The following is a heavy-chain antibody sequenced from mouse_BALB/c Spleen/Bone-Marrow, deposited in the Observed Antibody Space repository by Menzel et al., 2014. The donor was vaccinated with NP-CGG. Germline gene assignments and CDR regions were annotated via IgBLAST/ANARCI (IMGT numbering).Heavy chain of an antibody. Sequence: VQLQQSGPELVKPGASVKISCKASGYTFXDYYINWVKQKPGQGLEWIGWIYPRSGNTKYNEKFKGKATLTVDTSPSXAYMQLSSLTSEDTAVYFCTRQVRLFYAMDYWGQGTSVTVSS. CDR2: IYPRSGNT. CDR1: GYTFXDYY. CDR3: TRQVRLFYAMDY. J-gene: IGHJ4*01. D-gene: IGHD2-14*01. V-gene: IGHV1-84*02.